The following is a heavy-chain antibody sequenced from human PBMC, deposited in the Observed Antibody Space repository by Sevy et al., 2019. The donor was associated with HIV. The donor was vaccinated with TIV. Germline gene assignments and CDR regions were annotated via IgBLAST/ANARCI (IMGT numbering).Heavy chain of an antibody. J-gene: IGHJ4*02. Sequence: GGSLRLSCAASGFTFSDYWMSWVRQAPGKGLEWVASIKGDGSKKDYVDSVKGRFTISRDNAKNSLYLQMSSLRVEDTALYYCARDFQGFWGQGTLVTVSS. CDR1: GFTFSDYW. V-gene: IGHV3-7*01. CDR2: IKGDGSKK. CDR3: ARDFQGF.